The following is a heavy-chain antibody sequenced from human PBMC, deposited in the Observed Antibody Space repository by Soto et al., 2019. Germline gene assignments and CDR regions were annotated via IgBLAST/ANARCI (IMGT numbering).Heavy chain of an antibody. D-gene: IGHD3-10*01. V-gene: IGHV1-69*01. CDR2: IIPIFGPP. Sequence: QVQLVQSGAEVKKPGSSVKVSCKASGGTFSSYAIHWVRQAPGQGLEWMGGIIPIFGPPNYAQKFQGRVTITADDSTSTVYTELISLISEDTAVYFCARALWFGGFLHYGMYVWGQGTSVTVSS. CDR1: GGTFSSYA. J-gene: IGHJ6*02. CDR3: ARALWFGGFLHYGMYV.